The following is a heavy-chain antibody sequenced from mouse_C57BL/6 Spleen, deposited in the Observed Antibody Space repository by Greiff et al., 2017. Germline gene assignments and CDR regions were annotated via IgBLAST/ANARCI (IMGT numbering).Heavy chain of an antibody. J-gene: IGHJ2*01. CDR3: ARCLYTAGSHNFDY. Sequence: EVKVVESGGGLVKPGGSLKLSCAASGFTFSDYGMHWVRQAPEKGLEWVAYISSGSSTIYYADTVKGRFTISRDNAKNTLFLQMTSLRSVDTAMYYCARCLYTAGSHNFDYWGQGTTLTVSS. CDR2: ISSGSSTI. CDR1: GFTFSDYG. D-gene: IGHD4-1*01. V-gene: IGHV5-17*01.